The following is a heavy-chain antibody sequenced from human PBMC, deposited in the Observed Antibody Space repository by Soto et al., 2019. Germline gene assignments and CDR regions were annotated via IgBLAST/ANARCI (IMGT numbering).Heavy chain of an antibody. V-gene: IGHV3-23*01. CDR2: ISGSGSNT. J-gene: IGHJ4*02. Sequence: EVQLLEYGGGLVQPGGSLRLSCAASGFTFSNYAVNWVRQAPGKGLEWVSGISGSGSNTYYADSVKGRFTISRDNSKNTLYLQMNSLTVEDTAVFYCALLDFYAKWGQGTLVTVSS. CDR1: GFTFSNYA. CDR3: ALLDFYAK. D-gene: IGHD1-1*01.